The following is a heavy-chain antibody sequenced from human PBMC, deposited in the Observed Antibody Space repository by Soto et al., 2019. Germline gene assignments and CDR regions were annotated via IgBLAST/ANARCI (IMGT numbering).Heavy chain of an antibody. Sequence: GGSLRLSCAASGFTFSSYGMHWGRQAPGKGLEWVAVIWYDGSNKYYADSVKGRFTISRDNSKNTLYLQMNSLRAEDTAVYYCARNGAVRGYSGYVDYWGQGTLVTVSS. CDR2: IWYDGSNK. J-gene: IGHJ4*02. V-gene: IGHV3-33*01. CDR1: GFTFSSYG. CDR3: ARNGAVRGYSGYVDY. D-gene: IGHD5-12*01.